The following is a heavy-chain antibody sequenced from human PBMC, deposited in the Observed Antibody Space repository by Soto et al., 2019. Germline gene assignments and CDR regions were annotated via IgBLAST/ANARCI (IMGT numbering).Heavy chain of an antibody. CDR1: GYTFTGNY. D-gene: IGHD6-6*01. V-gene: IGHV1-2*02. CDR2: INPNSGGT. J-gene: IGHJ3*02. CDR3: ARDGDSSSPFDI. Sequence: QVQLVQSGAEVKKPGASVKVSCKASGYTFTGNYMHWVRQAPGQGLEWMGWINPNSGGTNYAQKFQGRVTVTSDTSISTVYMELSRLRSDDTAVYYCARDGDSSSPFDIWGQGTMVTVSS.